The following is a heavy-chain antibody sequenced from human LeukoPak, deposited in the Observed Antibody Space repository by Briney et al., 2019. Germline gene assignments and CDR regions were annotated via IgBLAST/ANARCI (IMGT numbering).Heavy chain of an antibody. Sequence: GGSLRLSCAASGFTFSSYAMSWVRQAPGKGLEWASAISGSGGSTYYADSVKGRFTISRDNSKNTLYLQMNSLRAEDTAVYYCARGWGSHQLLDYDFWSGYYRPDYFDYWGQGTLVTVSS. CDR2: ISGSGGST. CDR3: ARGWGSHQLLDYDFWSGYYRPDYFDY. J-gene: IGHJ4*02. V-gene: IGHV3-23*01. D-gene: IGHD3-3*01. CDR1: GFTFSSYA.